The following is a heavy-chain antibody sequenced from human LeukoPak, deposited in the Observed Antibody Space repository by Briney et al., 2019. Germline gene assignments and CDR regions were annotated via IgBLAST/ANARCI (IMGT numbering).Heavy chain of an antibody. CDR1: GFTFSSYA. D-gene: IGHD6-25*01. V-gene: IGHV3-48*02. J-gene: IGHJ4*02. Sequence: GGSLRLSCAASGFTFSSYAMSWVRQAPGKGLEWVSYITSSSSTTYYADSVKGRFIISRDNAKKSLYLQMNSLRDEDTAVYYCARDAGGSGYFDYWGQGTLVTVSS. CDR2: ITSSSSTT. CDR3: ARDAGGSGYFDY.